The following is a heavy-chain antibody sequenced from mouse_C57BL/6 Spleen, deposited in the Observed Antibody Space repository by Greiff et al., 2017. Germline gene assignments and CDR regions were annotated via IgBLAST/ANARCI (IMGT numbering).Heavy chain of an antibody. CDR2: IHPSASDP. Sequence: VQLQQPGAELLQPGASVKVSCQASSYTFTSYWMHLVKQRPGQGLEWIGRIHPSASDPNYTQKFKGKATLTVDKSSRTAYMQLSSRTSEDSAVYYCAIEGGNYWYFDVWGTGTPGTVSS. D-gene: IGHD1-1*02. J-gene: IGHJ1*03. CDR3: AIEGGNYWYFDV. V-gene: IGHV1-74*01. CDR1: SYTFTSYW.